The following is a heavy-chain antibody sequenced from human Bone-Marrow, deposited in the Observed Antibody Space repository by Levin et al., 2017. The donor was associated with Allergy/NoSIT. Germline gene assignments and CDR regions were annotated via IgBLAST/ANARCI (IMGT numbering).Heavy chain of an antibody. Sequence: ASVKVSCKVSGYTFTDLAMHWVRQAPGEGLEWMGGFDYKQGKKIYAQKFQGRVTMTEDRSADTAYLELRSLKTEDTAMYYCATSSGGLFDYWGQGILVTVSS. D-gene: IGHD3-10*01. J-gene: IGHJ4*02. V-gene: IGHV1-24*01. CDR2: FDYKQGKK. CDR1: GYTFTDLA. CDR3: ATSSGGLFDY.